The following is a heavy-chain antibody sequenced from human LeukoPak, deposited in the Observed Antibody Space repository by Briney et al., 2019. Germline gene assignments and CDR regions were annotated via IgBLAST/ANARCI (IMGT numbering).Heavy chain of an antibody. D-gene: IGHD3-3*01. V-gene: IGHV4-39*01. CDR1: GGSISSSSYY. CDR3: ARAVPTKLRFLEWFPTFPFDY. J-gene: IGHJ4*02. Sequence: NPSETLSLTCTVSGGSISSSSYYWGWIRQPPGKGLEWIGSIYYSGSTYYNPSLKSRVTISVDTPKNQFSLKLSSVTAADTAVYYCARAVPTKLRFLEWFPTFPFDYWGQGTLVTVSS. CDR2: IYYSGST.